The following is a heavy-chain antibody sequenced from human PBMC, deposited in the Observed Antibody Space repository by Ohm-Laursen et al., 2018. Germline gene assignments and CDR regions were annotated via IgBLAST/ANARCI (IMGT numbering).Heavy chain of an antibody. Sequence: TLSLTCSVSGASISSYYWTWIRQPPGKGLEWIGHFYRSGGTNNNPSFKSRVTISIDTSKNQVSLNLNSVTAADTAVYYCASSQSSSWYHAFDVWGQGTMVTVSS. V-gene: IGHV4-4*08. D-gene: IGHD6-13*01. J-gene: IGHJ3*01. CDR1: GASISSYY. CDR3: ASSQSSSWYHAFDV. CDR2: FYRSGGT.